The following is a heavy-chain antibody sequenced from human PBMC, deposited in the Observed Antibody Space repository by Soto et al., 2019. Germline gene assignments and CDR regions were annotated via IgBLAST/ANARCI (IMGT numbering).Heavy chain of an antibody. D-gene: IGHD2-15*01. V-gene: IGHV3-48*02. CDR3: ARDRCYDGTCYSASDS. Sequence: GALRLSCAASGFSFSTYNMDWVRQAPGKRPEWIAYISTTSFTIYYADSVKGRFTISRDNDTNSLYLEMNSLRDEDTAVYYCARDRCYDGTCYSASDSWGQGTLVTVSS. J-gene: IGHJ5*01. CDR1: GFSFSTYN. CDR2: ISTTSFTI.